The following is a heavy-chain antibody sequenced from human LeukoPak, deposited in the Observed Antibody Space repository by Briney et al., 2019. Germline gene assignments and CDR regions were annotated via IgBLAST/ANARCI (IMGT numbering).Heavy chain of an antibody. Sequence: GGSLRLSCAASGFTFSSYAMSWVRQAPGKGLEWVSAISGSGGSTYYADSVKGQFTISRDNSKNTLYLQMNSLRAEDTAVYYCAKDRRYSSSSGDFDYWGQGTLVTVSS. D-gene: IGHD6-6*01. CDR1: GFTFSSYA. CDR3: AKDRRYSSSSGDFDY. J-gene: IGHJ4*02. CDR2: ISGSGGST. V-gene: IGHV3-23*01.